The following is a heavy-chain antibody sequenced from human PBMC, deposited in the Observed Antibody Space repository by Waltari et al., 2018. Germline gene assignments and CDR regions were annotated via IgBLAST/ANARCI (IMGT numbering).Heavy chain of an antibody. CDR3: ARGGIYSGYDYPIDY. CDR1: GFTFSSYS. Sequence: EVQLVESGGGLVKPGGSLRLSCAASGFTFSSYSMNWVRQAPGKGLEWVSSISSSSSYIYYADSVKGRFTISRDNAKNSLYLHMNSLRAEDTAVYYCARGGIYSGYDYPIDYWGQGTLVTVSS. V-gene: IGHV3-21*01. J-gene: IGHJ4*02. D-gene: IGHD5-12*01. CDR2: ISSSSSYI.